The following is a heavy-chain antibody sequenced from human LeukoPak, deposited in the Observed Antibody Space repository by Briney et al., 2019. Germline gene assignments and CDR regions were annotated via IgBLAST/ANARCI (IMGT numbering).Heavy chain of an antibody. CDR1: GFTFNNYG. CDR2: MRYDGSNK. CDR3: AKGVYFDWLSPFDC. Sequence: GGSLRLSCAASGFTFNNYGMNWVRQAPGKGLEWAAFMRYDGSNKYYADSVKGRFTISRDNSKNTLYLQMNSLRAEDTAVYYCAKGVYFDWLSPFDCWGQGTLVTVSS. D-gene: IGHD3-9*01. V-gene: IGHV3-30*02. J-gene: IGHJ4*02.